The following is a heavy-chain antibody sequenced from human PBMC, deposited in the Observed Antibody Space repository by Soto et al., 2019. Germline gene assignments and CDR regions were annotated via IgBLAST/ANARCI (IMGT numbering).Heavy chain of an antibody. CDR2: ISSSGSTI. CDR1: GFTFSSYE. J-gene: IGHJ4*02. Sequence: GSLRLSCAASGFTFSSYEMNWVRQAPGKGLEWVSYISSSGSTIYYADSVKGRFTISRDNAKNSLYLQMNSLRAEDTAVYYCARAGSSWLGFDYWGQGTLVTVYS. V-gene: IGHV3-48*03. CDR3: ARAGSSWLGFDY. D-gene: IGHD2-15*01.